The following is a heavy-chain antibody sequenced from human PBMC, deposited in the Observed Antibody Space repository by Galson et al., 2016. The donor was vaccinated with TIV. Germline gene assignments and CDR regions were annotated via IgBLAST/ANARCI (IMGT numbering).Heavy chain of an antibody. J-gene: IGHJ5*02. V-gene: IGHV4-61*02. CDR3: SKYDRSSFWFDP. CDR2: IYSSGST. CDR1: GDSIINGTYY. D-gene: IGHD3-22*01. Sequence: TLSLTCTVSGDSIINGTYYWNRIRQASGKGLEWIGRIYSSGSTKYNPSLNRRVTISMDTSKNQFSLKLSSVTAADTAVYYCSKYDRSSFWFDPWGQGTPVTATS.